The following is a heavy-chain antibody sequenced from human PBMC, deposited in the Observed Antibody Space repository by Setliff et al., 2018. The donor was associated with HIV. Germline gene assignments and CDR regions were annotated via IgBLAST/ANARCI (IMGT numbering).Heavy chain of an antibody. J-gene: IGHJ4*02. CDR2: INQSGTT. CDR3: TRGVRAYRPFDY. D-gene: IGHD1-26*01. CDR1: GGSISVNNYY. Sequence: SETLSLTCSVSGGSISVNNYYWAWVRQPPGKGLEWIGEINQSGTTYYNPSLKSRLTISVGSSKNQFSLRLHSVTAADTAVYYCTRGVRAYRPFDYWGQGTLVTVSS. V-gene: IGHV4-39*01.